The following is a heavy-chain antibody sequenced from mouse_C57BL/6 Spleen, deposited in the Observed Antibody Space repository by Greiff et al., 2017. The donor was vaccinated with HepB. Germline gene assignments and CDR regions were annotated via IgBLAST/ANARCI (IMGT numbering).Heavy chain of an antibody. CDR1: GFTFSSYA. V-gene: IGHV5-4*01. CDR3: ARDTDSVWYFDV. Sequence: EVMLVESGGGLVKPGGSLKLSCAASGFTFSSYAMSWVRQTPEKRLEWVATISDGGSYTYYPANLKGRFTISRDNAKNNLYLQMSHLKSEDTAMYYCARDTDSVWYFDVWGTGTPVTVSS. J-gene: IGHJ1*03. CDR2: ISDGGSYT.